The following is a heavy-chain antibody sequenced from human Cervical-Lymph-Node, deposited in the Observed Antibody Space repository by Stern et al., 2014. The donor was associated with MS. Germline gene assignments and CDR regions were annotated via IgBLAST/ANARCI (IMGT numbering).Heavy chain of an antibody. CDR3: ARDQGFQLMNS. Sequence: QVQLQDSGPGLVTPSGTLSLTCAVSGDSISNAHWWSWVLQPPGKGLEEIGEVYHTGSSTYAPSFKSRVSISFDKSKNQFSLRLSSMTAADTAVYYCARDQGFQLMNSWGQGTLVIVSS. D-gene: IGHD2-2*01. J-gene: IGHJ4*02. CDR1: GDSISNAHW. CDR2: VYHTGSS. V-gene: IGHV4-4*02.